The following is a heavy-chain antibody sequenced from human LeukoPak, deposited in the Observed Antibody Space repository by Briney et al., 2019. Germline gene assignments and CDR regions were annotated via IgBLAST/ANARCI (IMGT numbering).Heavy chain of an antibody. Sequence: KNGESLKISCKGSGYSSTSYWIGWVRQMPGKGLEWMGIIYPGDSGTRYSPSFQGQVTISADKSISTAYLQWSSLKASDTAMYYCARLIIDDSSGYYFYYYYMDVWGKGTTVTVSS. CDR1: GYSSTSYW. J-gene: IGHJ6*03. V-gene: IGHV5-51*01. D-gene: IGHD3-22*01. CDR2: IYPGDSGT. CDR3: ARLIIDDSSGYYFYYYYMDV.